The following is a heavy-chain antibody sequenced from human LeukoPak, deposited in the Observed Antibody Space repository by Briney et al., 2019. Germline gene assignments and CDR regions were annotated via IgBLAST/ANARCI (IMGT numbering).Heavy chain of an antibody. V-gene: IGHV4-34*01. D-gene: IGHD3-22*01. Sequence: PSETLSLTCAVYGGSFSGYYWSWIRQPPGKGLEWIGEIDHSGSTNYNPYLKSRDTISLDTSKNQLSLKLSSVTAADTAVYYCARAPYLSSGSWGQGILVAVSS. J-gene: IGHJ3*01. CDR3: ARAPYLSSGS. CDR2: IDHSGST. CDR1: GGSFSGYY.